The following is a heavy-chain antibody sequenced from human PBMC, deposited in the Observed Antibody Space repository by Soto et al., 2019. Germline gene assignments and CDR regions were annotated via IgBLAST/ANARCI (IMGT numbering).Heavy chain of an antibody. CDR2: ISGSGANT. J-gene: IGHJ3*02. CDR3: ANDGKHSNRWWAACEI. D-gene: IGHD6-19*01. CDR1: GFTFTDYA. V-gene: IGHV3-23*01. Sequence: EVQVLESGGGLVQPGGSLRLSCAASGFTFTDYAMNWVRQAPGKGLEWVSTISGSGANTYYADSVRGRFTISRGNARNTPSLQLSTLRAADTAVYYCANDGKHSNRWWAACEIWGQGTVVT.